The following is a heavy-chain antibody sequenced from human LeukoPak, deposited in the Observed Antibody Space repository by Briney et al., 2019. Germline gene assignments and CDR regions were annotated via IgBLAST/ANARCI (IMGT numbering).Heavy chain of an antibody. CDR3: ARDHPPPDI. Sequence: PSETLSLTCTVSGGSISSYYWSWIPQPAGQGLEWIGRIYTSGSTNYNPSPKSRVTMSVDTSKNQFSLTLSSVTAAVPALYYFARDHPPPDIWGQGTMVTVSS. CDR2: IYTSGST. CDR1: GGSISSYY. J-gene: IGHJ3*02. V-gene: IGHV4-4*07.